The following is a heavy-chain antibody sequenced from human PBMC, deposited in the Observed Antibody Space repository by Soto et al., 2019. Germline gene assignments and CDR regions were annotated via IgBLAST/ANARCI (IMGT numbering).Heavy chain of an antibody. V-gene: IGHV1-8*01. CDR2: MNPNSGNT. D-gene: IGHD6-6*01. CDR1: GYTFTSYD. J-gene: IGHJ6*02. CDR3: ARRASSSVTTPYGMDV. Sequence: EASVKVSCKASGYTFTSYDINWVRQATGQGLEWMGWMNPNSGNTGYAQKFQGRVTMTRNTSISTAYMELSSLRSEDTAVYYCARRASSSVTTPYGMDVWGQGTTVTVSS.